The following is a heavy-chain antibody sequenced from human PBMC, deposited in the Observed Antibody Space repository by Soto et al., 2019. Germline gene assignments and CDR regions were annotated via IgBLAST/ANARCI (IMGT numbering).Heavy chain of an antibody. CDR1: VGSVSSGSYY. CDR2: IYHSGSA. V-gene: IGHV4-61*01. J-gene: IGHJ4*02. CDR3: ATVSLQLTTMDY. D-gene: IGHD4-4*01. Sequence: PSETLPLTCIVSVGSVSSGSYYWNWIRQPPGKGLEWIASIYHSGSADYNPSLKSRVTISVDTSKNQFSLKLGSVTAADTAVYYCATVSLQLTTMDYWGQGALVTVSS.